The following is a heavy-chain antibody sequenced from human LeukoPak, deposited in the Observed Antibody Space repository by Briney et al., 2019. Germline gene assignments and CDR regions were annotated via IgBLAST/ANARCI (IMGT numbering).Heavy chain of an antibody. CDR1: GGSISSGGYY. CDR3: ARVNSSSSGFYYYYYYMDV. D-gene: IGHD6-6*01. CDR2: IYYSGST. Sequence: SQTLSLTCTVSGGSISSGGYYWSWIRQHPGKGLEWIGYIYYSGSTYYNPSLKSRVTISVDTSKNQFSLKLSSVTAADTAVYYCARVNSSSSGFYYYYYYMDVWAKGPRSPSP. J-gene: IGHJ6*03. V-gene: IGHV4-31*03.